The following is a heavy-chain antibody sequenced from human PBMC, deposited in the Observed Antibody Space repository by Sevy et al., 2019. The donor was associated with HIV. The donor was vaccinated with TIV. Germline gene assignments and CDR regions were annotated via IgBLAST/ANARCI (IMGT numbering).Heavy chain of an antibody. CDR1: GFTFDDYT. CDR3: AKDISGEGYLGSGYFDY. J-gene: IGHJ4*02. V-gene: IGHV3-43*01. D-gene: IGHD2-15*01. CDR2: ITWDGGST. Sequence: GSLRLSCAASGFTFDDYTMNWVRQAPGKGLEWVSLITWDGGSTYYADSVKGRFTISRDNSKNSLYLQMNSLRTEDTALYYCAKDISGEGYLGSGYFDYWGQGTLVTVSS.